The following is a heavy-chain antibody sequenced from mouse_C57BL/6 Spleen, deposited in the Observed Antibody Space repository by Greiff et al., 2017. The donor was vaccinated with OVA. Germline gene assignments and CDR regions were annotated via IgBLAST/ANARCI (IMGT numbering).Heavy chain of an antibody. CDR1: GYAFSSSW. Sequence: VQLQQPGPELVKPGASVKISCKASGYAFSSSWMNWVKQRPGKGLEWIGRIYPGDGDTNYNGKFKGKATLTADKSSSTAYMQLSSLTSEDSAVYFCARSGYSCFDYWGQGTTLTVSS. CDR2: IYPGDGDT. V-gene: IGHV1-82*01. J-gene: IGHJ2*01. D-gene: IGHD2-3*01. CDR3: ARSGYSCFDY.